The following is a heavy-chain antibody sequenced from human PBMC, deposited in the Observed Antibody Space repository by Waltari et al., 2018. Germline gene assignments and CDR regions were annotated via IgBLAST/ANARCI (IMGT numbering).Heavy chain of an antibody. CDR2: TYTSGST. V-gene: IGHV4-4*07. Sequence: QVQLQESGPGLVKPSETLSLTCTVSGGSISSYYWSWIRQPAGKGLEWIGRTYTSGSTNYNPSRMSRVTMSVDTSKNRFSLKLSSVTAADTAVYYCARDRGDYYYGMDVWGQGTTVTVSS. J-gene: IGHJ6*02. D-gene: IGHD3-10*01. CDR1: GGSISSYY. CDR3: ARDRGDYYYGMDV.